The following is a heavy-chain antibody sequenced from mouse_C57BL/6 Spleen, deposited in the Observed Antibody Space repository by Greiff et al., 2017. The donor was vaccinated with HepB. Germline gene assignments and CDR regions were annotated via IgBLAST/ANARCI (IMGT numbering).Heavy chain of an antibody. D-gene: IGHD1-3*01. CDR3: TTVVQDY. J-gene: IGHJ2*01. Sequence: EVQLQQSGAELVRPGASVKLSCTASGFNIKDDYMHWVKQRPEQGLEWIGWIDPENGDTEYASKFQGKATITADTSSNTAYLQLSSLTSEDTAVYYCTTVVQDYWGQGTTLKVSS. CDR1: GFNIKDDY. CDR2: IDPENGDT. V-gene: IGHV14-4*01.